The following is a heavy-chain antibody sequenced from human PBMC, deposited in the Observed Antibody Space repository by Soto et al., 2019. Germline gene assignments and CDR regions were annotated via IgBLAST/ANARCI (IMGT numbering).Heavy chain of an antibody. CDR1: GGSISSYY. CDR3: ARGPSGIAVAGTFDY. V-gene: IGHV4-34*01. CDR2: INHSGST. Sequence: PSETLSLTCTVSGGSISSYYWSWIRQPPGKGLEWIGEINHSGSTNYNPSLKSRVTISVDTSKNQFSLKLSSVTAADTAVYYCARGPSGIAVAGTFDYWGQGTLVTVSS. J-gene: IGHJ4*02. D-gene: IGHD6-19*01.